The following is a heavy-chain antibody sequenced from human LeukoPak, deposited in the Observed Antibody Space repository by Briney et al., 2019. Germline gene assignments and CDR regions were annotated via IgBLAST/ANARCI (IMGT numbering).Heavy chain of an antibody. CDR2: ISSSSSYI. CDR3: ARVKQQLGYYYYYYGMDV. D-gene: IGHD6-13*01. CDR1: GFTFSSYS. V-gene: IGHV3-21*01. J-gene: IGHJ6*02. Sequence: PGGSLRLSCAASGFTFSSYSMNWVRQAPGKGLEWVSSISSSSSYIYYADSVKGRFTISRDNAKNSLYLQMNSLRAEDTAVYYCARVKQQLGYYYYYYGMDVWGQGTTVTVSS.